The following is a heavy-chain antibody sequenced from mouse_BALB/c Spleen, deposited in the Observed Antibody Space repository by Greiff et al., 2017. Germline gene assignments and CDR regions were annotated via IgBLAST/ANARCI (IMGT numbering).Heavy chain of an antibody. CDR2: IYYSGTI. V-gene: IGHV3-5*02. CDR3: ARSMITTHYYAMDY. J-gene: IGHJ4*01. CDR1: GISITTGNYR. Sequence: EVQLQESGPGLVKPSQTVSLTCTVTGISITTGNYRWSWIRQFPGNKLEWIGYIYYSGTITYNPSLTSRTTITRDTSKNQFFLEMNSLTAEDTATYYCARSMITTHYYAMDYWGQGTSVTVSS. D-gene: IGHD2-4*01.